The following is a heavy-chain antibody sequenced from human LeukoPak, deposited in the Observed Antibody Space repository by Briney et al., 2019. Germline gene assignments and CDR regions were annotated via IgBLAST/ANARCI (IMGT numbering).Heavy chain of an antibody. CDR1: GFTFSNYE. D-gene: IGHD3-22*01. CDR3: ARGYYYDSSGYPLLDY. CDR2: ISSSGSTI. Sequence: GGSLRLSCAASGFTFSNYEINWVRQAPGKGLEWVSYISSSGSTIYYADSVKGRFTISRDNAKNSLYLQMNSLRAEDTAVYYCARGYYYDSSGYPLLDYWGQGTLVTVSS. V-gene: IGHV3-48*03. J-gene: IGHJ4*02.